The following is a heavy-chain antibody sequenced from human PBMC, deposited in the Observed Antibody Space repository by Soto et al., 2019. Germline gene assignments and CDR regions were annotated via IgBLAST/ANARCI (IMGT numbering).Heavy chain of an antibody. Sequence: QVQLQQWGAGLLKPSETLSLACAVSGGSLSNYYWSWIRQPPGKWLEWVGEIHHTGRTNYNPSLESRVTMSLDTSNTSKYHLSLRLTSVNAADTAVYYCARGEAYSNYQARWGQGTLVTVSS. D-gene: IGHD4-4*01. CDR2: IHHTGRT. CDR1: GGSLSNYY. V-gene: IGHV4-34*01. CDR3: ARGEAYSNYQAR. J-gene: IGHJ4*02.